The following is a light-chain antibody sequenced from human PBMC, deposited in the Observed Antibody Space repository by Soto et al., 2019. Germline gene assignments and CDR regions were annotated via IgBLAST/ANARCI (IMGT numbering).Light chain of an antibody. J-gene: IGKJ4*01. CDR3: QQRSNWRELT. V-gene: IGKV3-11*01. CDR1: QSVSSY. CDR2: DAS. Sequence: DIVLTQSPATLSVSPGGRATLSCRASQSVSSYLAWYQQKPGQAPRLLIYDASNRATGIPARFSGSGSGTDFTLTISSLEPEDFAVYYCQQRSNWRELTFGGGTKVDIK.